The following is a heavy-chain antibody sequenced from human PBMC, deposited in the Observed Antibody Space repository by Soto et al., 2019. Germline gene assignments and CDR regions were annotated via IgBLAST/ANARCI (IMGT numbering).Heavy chain of an antibody. V-gene: IGHV5-51*01. CDR1: GYSFTSYW. Sequence: PGESLKISCKGSGYSFTSYWIGWVRQMPGKGLEWMGIIYPGDSDTRYSTSFQGQVTISADKSISTAYLQWRRLKASDTDMYYCASQEMAAKNVDAFDIWGQGTMVTVSS. CDR3: ASQEMAAKNVDAFDI. D-gene: IGHD6-19*01. CDR2: IYPGDSDT. J-gene: IGHJ3*02.